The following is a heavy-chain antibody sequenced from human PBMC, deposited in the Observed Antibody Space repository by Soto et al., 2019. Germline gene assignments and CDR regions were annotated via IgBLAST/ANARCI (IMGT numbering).Heavy chain of an antibody. V-gene: IGHV1-18*01. CDR2: IIAYNGNT. CDR1: GYTFSSYG. Sequence: QVQLVQSGDEVKKPGASVKVSCEASGYTFSSYGISWVRQAPGQGLEWMGWIIAYNGNTNYAQKFQGRVTMTADTSTSTAYMELRSLRSDDTAVYYCARDGSSGWYRGFDYWGQGTLVTVSS. CDR3: ARDGSSGWYRGFDY. J-gene: IGHJ4*02. D-gene: IGHD6-19*01.